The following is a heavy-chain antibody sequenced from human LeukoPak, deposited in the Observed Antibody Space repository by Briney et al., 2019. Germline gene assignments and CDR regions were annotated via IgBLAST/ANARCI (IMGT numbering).Heavy chain of an antibody. CDR3: AKGPPYCSGGSCYRYYYYMDV. CDR1: GFTFSSYA. D-gene: IGHD2-15*01. J-gene: IGHJ6*03. V-gene: IGHV3-23*01. CDR2: ISGSGGSA. Sequence: PGGSLRLSCAASGFTFSSYAMSWVRQAPGKGLEWVSPISGSGGSAYYADSVKGRFTISRDNSKNTLYLQMNSLRAEDTAVYHCAKGPPYCSGGSCYRYYYYMDVWGKGTTVTVSS.